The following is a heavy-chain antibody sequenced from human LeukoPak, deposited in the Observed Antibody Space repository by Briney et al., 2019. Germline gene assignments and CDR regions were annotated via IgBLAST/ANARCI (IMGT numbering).Heavy chain of an antibody. V-gene: IGHV4-34*01. D-gene: IGHD2-21*01. CDR1: GGSFSGYY. Sequence: KPSETLSLTRAVYGGSFSGYYWSWIRQPPGKGLEWIGEINHSGSTNYNPSLKSRVTISVDTSKNQFSLKLSSVTAADTAVYYCARRIAWFDPWGQGTLVTVSS. J-gene: IGHJ5*02. CDR2: INHSGST. CDR3: ARRIAWFDP.